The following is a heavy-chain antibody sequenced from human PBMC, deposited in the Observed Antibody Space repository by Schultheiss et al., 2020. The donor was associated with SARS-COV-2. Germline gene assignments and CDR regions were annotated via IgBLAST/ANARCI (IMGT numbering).Heavy chain of an antibody. D-gene: IGHD6-13*01. CDR3: ARGSFGAAAGLDY. Sequence: GGSLRLSCAASGFTFSSYGMHWVRQAPGKGLEWVSAISGSGGSTYYADSVKGRFTISRDNSKNTLYLQMNSLRGEDTAVYYCARGSFGAAAGLDYWGLGTLVTVSS. J-gene: IGHJ4*02. V-gene: IGHV3-23*01. CDR1: GFTFSSYG. CDR2: ISGSGGST.